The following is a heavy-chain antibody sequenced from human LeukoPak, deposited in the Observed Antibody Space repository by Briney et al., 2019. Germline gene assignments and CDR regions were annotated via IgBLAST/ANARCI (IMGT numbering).Heavy chain of an antibody. CDR1: GFTFSSYA. V-gene: IGHV3-23*01. CDR2: ISGSGGST. D-gene: IGHD3-3*01. CDR3: AKDGQDDFWSGYYHPNWFDP. Sequence: GGSLRPSCAASGFTFSSYAMSWVRQAPGKGLEWVSAISGSGGSTYYADSVKGRFTISRDNSKNTLYLQMNSLRAEDTAVYYCAKDGQDDFWSGYYHPNWFDPWGQGTLVTVSS. J-gene: IGHJ5*02.